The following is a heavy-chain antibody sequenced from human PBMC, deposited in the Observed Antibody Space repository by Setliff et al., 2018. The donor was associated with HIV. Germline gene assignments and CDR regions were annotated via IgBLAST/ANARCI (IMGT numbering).Heavy chain of an antibody. J-gene: IGHJ4*02. Sequence: PGGSLRLSCAASGFTFSSYEMNWVRQAPGKGLEWVSYISSSGSTIYYADSVKGRFTISRDNAKNSLYLQMNRLRAEDTAVYYCAMSPYSSGLFDYWGQGTLVTVSS. D-gene: IGHD6-19*01. CDR2: ISSSGSTI. V-gene: IGHV3-48*03. CDR1: GFTFSSYE. CDR3: AMSPYSSGLFDY.